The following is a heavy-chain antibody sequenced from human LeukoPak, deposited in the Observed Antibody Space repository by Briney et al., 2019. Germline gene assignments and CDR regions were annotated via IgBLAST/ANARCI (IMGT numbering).Heavy chain of an antibody. Sequence: GGSLRLSCAASGFTFSGSTILWVRQASGKGLEWVGRIRSKADNYATAYAASVQGRCTISRDDSKNTAYLQLNSLKTEDTAVYYCARMVCSGGSCYLPYFDYWGQGTLVTVSS. V-gene: IGHV3-73*01. J-gene: IGHJ4*02. D-gene: IGHD2-15*01. CDR1: GFTFSGST. CDR3: ARMVCSGGSCYLPYFDY. CDR2: IRSKADNYAT.